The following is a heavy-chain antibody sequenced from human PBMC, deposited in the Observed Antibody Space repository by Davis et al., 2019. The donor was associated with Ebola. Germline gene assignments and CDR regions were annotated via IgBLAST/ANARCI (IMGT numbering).Heavy chain of an antibody. D-gene: IGHD4-23*01. CDR1: GFTFGDYY. V-gene: IGHV3-11*01. CDR3: ARDAGYGGTGYFDY. CDR2: ISSSGSAV. Sequence: PGGSLRLSCAASGFTFGDYYMSWVRQAPGKGLEWVSYISSSGSAVYYAGSMKGRYTISRDNAKNSLYLQMNSLSADDTAVYYCARDAGYGGTGYFDYWGQGTLVTVSS. J-gene: IGHJ4*02.